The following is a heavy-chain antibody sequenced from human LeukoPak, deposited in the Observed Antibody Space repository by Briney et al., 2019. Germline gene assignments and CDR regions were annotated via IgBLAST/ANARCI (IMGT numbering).Heavy chain of an antibody. CDR2: IYYSGST. D-gene: IGHD3-9*01. Sequence: SQTLSLICTVSGGSISSGGYYWSWIRQHPGKGLEWIGYIYYSGSTYYNPSLKSRVTISVDTSKNQFSLKLSSVTAADTAVYYCARDSYDILTGYSRFDPWGQGTLVTVSS. V-gene: IGHV4-31*03. CDR1: GGSISSGGYY. J-gene: IGHJ5*02. CDR3: ARDSYDILTGYSRFDP.